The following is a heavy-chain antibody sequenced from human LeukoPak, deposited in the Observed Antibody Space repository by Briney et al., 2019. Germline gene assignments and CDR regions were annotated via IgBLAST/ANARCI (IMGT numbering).Heavy chain of an antibody. CDR1: GYSISSGYY. CDR3: ARGMDYYDSSGLFDP. J-gene: IGHJ5*02. D-gene: IGHD3-22*01. V-gene: IGHV4-38-2*02. CDR2: IYHSVST. Sequence: SETLSLTCTVSGYSISSGYYWGWIRQPPGKGLEWIGSIYHSVSTYYNPSLKSRVTISVDTSKNQFSLKLSSVTAADTAVYYCARGMDYYDSSGLFDPWGQGTLVTVSS.